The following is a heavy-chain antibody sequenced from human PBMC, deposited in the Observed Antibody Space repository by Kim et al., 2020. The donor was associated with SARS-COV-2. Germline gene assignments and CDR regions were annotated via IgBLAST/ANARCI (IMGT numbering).Heavy chain of an antibody. CDR2: INPTGGST. V-gene: IGHV1-46*01. J-gene: IGHJ4*02. Sequence: ASVKVSCKASGYSFTSSYMHWVRQAPGQGLEWMGIINPTGGSTDYAQKFQDRVTVTRDASTSTVYMELSSLRSDDTAVYYCARDGGYGGWNSFDYWGQGT. CDR3: ARDGGYGGWNSFDY. D-gene: IGHD5-18*01. CDR1: GYSFTSSY.